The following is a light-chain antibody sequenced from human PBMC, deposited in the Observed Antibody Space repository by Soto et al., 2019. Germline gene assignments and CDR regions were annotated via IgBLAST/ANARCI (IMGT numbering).Light chain of an antibody. Sequence: DIQMTQSPSSLSASVGDRVTITCRASQAIRNDVGWYQQKPGKAPKRLIYVASRLESGVPSRFSGSGFGTEFTLTINSLQSEDFAVYYCQPYNNWPLTFGGGTKVEIK. CDR2: VAS. V-gene: IGKV1-17*01. J-gene: IGKJ4*01. CDR1: QAIRND. CDR3: QPYNNWPLT.